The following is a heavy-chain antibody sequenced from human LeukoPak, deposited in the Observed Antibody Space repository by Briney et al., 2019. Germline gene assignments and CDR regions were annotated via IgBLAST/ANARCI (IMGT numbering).Heavy chain of an antibody. Sequence: PGGSLRLSCAASGFTFANYAMRWVRQAPGKGLQWVSAISGISGSTTIYADSVKGRFTVSRNKNKSTRELQMNSLRVEDTAVYYCAKNYNSGRGVPYGMDVWGQGTTVTVAS. CDR1: GFTFANYA. CDR3: AKNYNSGRGVPYGMDV. CDR2: ISGISGSTT. J-gene: IGHJ6*02. D-gene: IGHD3-10*01. V-gene: IGHV3-23*01.